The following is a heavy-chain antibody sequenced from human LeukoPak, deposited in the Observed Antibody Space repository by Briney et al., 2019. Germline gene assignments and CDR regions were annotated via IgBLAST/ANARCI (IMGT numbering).Heavy chain of an antibody. CDR3: ARGRLAHRRISIAARSGFDY. CDR2: INHSGST. D-gene: IGHD6-6*01. CDR1: GGSFSGYY. J-gene: IGHJ4*02. V-gene: IGHV4-34*01. Sequence: PSETLSLTCAVYGGSFSGYYWSWIRQPPGKGLEWIGEINHSGSTNYNPSLKSRVTISVDTSKNQFSLKLSSVTAADTAVYYCARGRLAHRRISIAARSGFDYWGQGTLVTVSS.